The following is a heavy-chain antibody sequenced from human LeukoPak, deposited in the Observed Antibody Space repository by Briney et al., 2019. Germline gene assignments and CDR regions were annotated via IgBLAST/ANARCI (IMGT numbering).Heavy chain of an antibody. CDR3: ARGDVLRFLEWPRSYYYMDV. D-gene: IGHD3-3*01. V-gene: IGHV1-2*04. CDR2: INPNSGGT. Sequence: ASVKVSCKASGYTFTGYYMHWVRQAPGQGLEWMGWINPNSGGTNYAQKFQGWVTMTRDTSISTAYMELSRLRSDDTAVYYCARGDVLRFLEWPRSYYYMDVWGKGTTVTVSS. CDR1: GYTFTGYY. J-gene: IGHJ6*03.